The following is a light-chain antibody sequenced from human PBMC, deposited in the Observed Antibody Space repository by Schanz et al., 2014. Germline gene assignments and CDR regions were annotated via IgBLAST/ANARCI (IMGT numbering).Light chain of an antibody. V-gene: IGLV2-11*01. CDR1: SSDVGAYND. Sequence: QSALTQPRSVSGSPGQSVTISCTGTSSDVGAYNDVSWYQQHPGKAPKLMIYDVNKRPSGVPDRFSGSKSGNTASLTISGLQAEDEADYYCCSYAGSYTVVAFGGGTKLTVL. CDR3: CSYAGSYTVVA. J-gene: IGLJ2*01. CDR2: DVN.